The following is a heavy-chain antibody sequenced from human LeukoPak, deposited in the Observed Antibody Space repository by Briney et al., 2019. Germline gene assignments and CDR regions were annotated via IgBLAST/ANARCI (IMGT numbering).Heavy chain of an antibody. CDR2: IIPIFGTA. CDR3: ARSRIDYDSRPYAFDI. CDR1: GGTFSSYA. J-gene: IGHJ3*02. Sequence: SVKVSCKASGGTFSSYAISWVRQAPGQGLEWMGGIIPIFGTANYAQKFQGRVTITADKSTSTAYMELSSLRSEDTAVYYCARSRIDYDSRPYAFDIWGQGTMVTVSS. V-gene: IGHV1-69*06. D-gene: IGHD3-22*01.